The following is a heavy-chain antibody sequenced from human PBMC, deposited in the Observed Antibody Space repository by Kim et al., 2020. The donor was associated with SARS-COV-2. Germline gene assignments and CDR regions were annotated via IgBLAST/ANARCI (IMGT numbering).Heavy chain of an antibody. D-gene: IGHD3-10*01. CDR1: GYSFTSYW. V-gene: IGHV5-51*01. CDR3: ASSKPRGWFGETNWFDP. J-gene: IGHJ5*02. CDR2: IYPGDSDT. Sequence: GESLKISCKGSGYSFTSYWIGWVRQMPGKGLEWMGIIYPGDSDTRYSPSFQGQVTISADKSISTAYLQWSSLKASDTAMYYCASSKPRGWFGETNWFDPWGQGTLVTVSS.